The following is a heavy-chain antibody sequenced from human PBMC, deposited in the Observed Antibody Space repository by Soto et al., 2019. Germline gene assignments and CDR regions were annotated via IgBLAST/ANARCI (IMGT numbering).Heavy chain of an antibody. D-gene: IGHD5-12*01. J-gene: IGHJ6*02. CDR1: GYTFTGYY. Sequence: GASVKVSCKASGYTFTGYYMHWVRQAPGQGLEWMGWINPNSGGTNYAQKFQGWVTMTRDTSISTAYMELRSLRSDDTAVYYCAGGPREMATISHYYYYYGMDVWGQGTTVTVSS. CDR2: INPNSGGT. V-gene: IGHV1-2*04. CDR3: AGGPREMATISHYYYYYGMDV.